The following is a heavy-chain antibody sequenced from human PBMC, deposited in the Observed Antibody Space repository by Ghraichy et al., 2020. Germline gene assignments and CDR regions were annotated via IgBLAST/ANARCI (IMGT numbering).Heavy chain of an antibody. D-gene: IGHD2-15*01. CDR2: IWYDGSNK. CDR1: GFTFSSYG. V-gene: IGHV3-33*01. CDR3: ARDAKRYCSGGSCHMDV. J-gene: IGHJ6*03. Sequence: GESLNISCAASGFTFSSYGMHWVRQAPGKGLEWVAVIWYDGSNKYYADSVKGRFTISRDNSKNTLYLQMNSLRAEDTAVYYCARDAKRYCSGGSCHMDVWGKGTTVTVSS.